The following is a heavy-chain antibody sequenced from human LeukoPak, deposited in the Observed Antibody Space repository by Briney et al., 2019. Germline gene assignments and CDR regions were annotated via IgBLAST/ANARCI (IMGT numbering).Heavy chain of an antibody. V-gene: IGHV4-34*01. Sequence: PSETLSLTCAVYGGSFSGYYWSWIRQPPGKGLEWIGEINHSGSTNYNPSLKSRVTISVDTSKNQFSLKLSSVTAADTAVYYCARDAPTTTLDYWGQGTLVTVSS. J-gene: IGHJ4*02. CDR1: GGSFSGYY. D-gene: IGHD4-17*01. CDR2: INHSGST. CDR3: ARDAPTTTLDY.